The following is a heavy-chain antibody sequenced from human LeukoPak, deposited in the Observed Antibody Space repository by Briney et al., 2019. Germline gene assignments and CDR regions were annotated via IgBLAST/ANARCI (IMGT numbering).Heavy chain of an antibody. CDR2: IIPIFGTA. J-gene: IGHJ4*02. D-gene: IGHD2-15*01. CDR3: ASSGLRPVAATPYYFDY. V-gene: IGHV1-69*05. Sequence: SVKVSCKASGGTFSSYAISWVRQAPGQGLEWMGGIIPIFGTANYAQKFQGRVTITTDESTSTAYMELSSLRSEDTAVYYCASSGLRPVAATPYYFDYWAREPWSPSPQ. CDR1: GGTFSSYA.